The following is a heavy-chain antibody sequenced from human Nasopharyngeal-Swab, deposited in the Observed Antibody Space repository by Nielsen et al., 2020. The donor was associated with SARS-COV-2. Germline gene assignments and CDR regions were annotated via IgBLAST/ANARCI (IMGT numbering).Heavy chain of an antibody. V-gene: IGHV3-9*01. Sequence: SLKISCAASGLNFDNYAMHWVRQIPGKGLEWVSAISWNSGNTGYAGSVKGRFTISRDNAKNSLFLQMNSLTPEDTALYYCVKDTDAVVTRALDIWGRGTMVTVSS. CDR2: ISWNSGNT. J-gene: IGHJ3*02. D-gene: IGHD4-23*01. CDR1: GLNFDNYA. CDR3: VKDTDAVVTRALDI.